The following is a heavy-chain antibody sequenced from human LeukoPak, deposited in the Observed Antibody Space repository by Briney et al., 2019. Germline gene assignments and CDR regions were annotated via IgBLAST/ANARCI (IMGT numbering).Heavy chain of an antibody. D-gene: IGHD6-13*01. CDR3: AREGMRDSWAYYLDY. J-gene: IGHJ4*02. CDR2: IYHSGST. Sequence: PSQTLSLTCAVSGESISSGGYSWNWIRQPPGKGLEWIGYIYHSGSTYYNPSLKSQVTISVGRSKNQFSLKLTSVTAADTAVYYCAREGMRDSWAYYLDYWGQGTLVTVSS. V-gene: IGHV4-30-2*01. CDR1: GESISSGGYS.